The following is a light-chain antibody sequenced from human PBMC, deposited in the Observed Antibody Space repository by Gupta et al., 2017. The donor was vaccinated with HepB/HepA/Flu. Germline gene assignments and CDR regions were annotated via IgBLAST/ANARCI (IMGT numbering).Light chain of an antibody. V-gene: IGLV1-40*01. J-gene: IGLJ2*01. CDR2: VNS. Sequence: QSVLTQPPSVSRAPGPGVPTSCTRRSSNNGAPHHIPWYQHLPPAPPTLLFSVNSNRPSGVPDRVSGSKSGTSASLAITGRQTEEEGYYYCQSHDRSLSGVVFGRGTKLTVL. CDR1: SSNNGAPHH. CDR3: QSHDRSLSGVV.